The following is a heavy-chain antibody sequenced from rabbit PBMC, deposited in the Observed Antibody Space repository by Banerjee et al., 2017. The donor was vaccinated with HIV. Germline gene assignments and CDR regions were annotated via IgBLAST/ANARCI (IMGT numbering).Heavy chain of an antibody. D-gene: IGHD4-2*01. CDR1: GFSFTSNA. CDR3: GRDAGTYSWIDGYFGS. CDR2: IGVSTSNT. Sequence: QEQLEESGGDLVKPGASLTLTCTASGFSFTSNAMCWVRQAPGKGLEWIACIGVSTSNTYYASWAKGRFTISKTSSTTVTLQLTSLTAADTATYFCGRDAGTYSWIDGYFGSWGPGTLVTVS. V-gene: IGHV1S45*01. J-gene: IGHJ4*01.